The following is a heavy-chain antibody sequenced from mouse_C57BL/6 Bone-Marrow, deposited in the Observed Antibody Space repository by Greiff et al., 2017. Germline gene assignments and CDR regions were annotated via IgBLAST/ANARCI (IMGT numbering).Heavy chain of an antibody. CDR1: GFTFSDFY. CDR2: SRNKANDYTT. J-gene: IGHJ1*03. CDR3: ARDAGPYSNSRTWYFDV. Sequence: EVKLMESGGGLVQSGRSLRLSCATSGFTFSDFYMEWVRQAPGKGLEWIAASRNKANDYTTEYSASVKGRFIVSRDTSQSILYLQMNALRAEDTAMYYCARDAGPYSNSRTWYFDVWGTGTTVTVSS. V-gene: IGHV7-1*01. D-gene: IGHD2-5*01.